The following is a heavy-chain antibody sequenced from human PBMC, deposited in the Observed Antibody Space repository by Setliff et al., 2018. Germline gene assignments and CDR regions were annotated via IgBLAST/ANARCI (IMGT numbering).Heavy chain of an antibody. Sequence: ASVKVSCKTSGYGFTSHYFHWLRQAPGQGLEWMGIVNPSGGKTTLSQKFQGRVSMTADASTATVYMTLGSLRSDDTAVYFCARDAVSNFDRGDSPAYWGRGTLVTVSS. D-gene: IGHD2-21*01. CDR1: GYGFTSHY. V-gene: IGHV1-46*01. CDR3: ARDAVSNFDRGDSPAY. CDR2: VNPSGGKT. J-gene: IGHJ4*02.